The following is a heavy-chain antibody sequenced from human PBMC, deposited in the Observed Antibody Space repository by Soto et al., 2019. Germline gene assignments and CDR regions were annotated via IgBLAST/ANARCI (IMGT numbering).Heavy chain of an antibody. D-gene: IGHD4-17*01. J-gene: IGHJ6*02. CDR3: ARDHYGDYDYYYGMDV. V-gene: IGHV3-33*01. Sequence: QVQLVESGGGVVQPGRSLRLSCAASGFTFSSYGMHWVRQAPGKGLEWVAVIWYDGSNKYYADSVKGRFTISRDNSKNTLYLQMNSLRAEDTAVYYCARDHYGDYDYYYGMDVWGQETTVTVSS. CDR2: IWYDGSNK. CDR1: GFTFSSYG.